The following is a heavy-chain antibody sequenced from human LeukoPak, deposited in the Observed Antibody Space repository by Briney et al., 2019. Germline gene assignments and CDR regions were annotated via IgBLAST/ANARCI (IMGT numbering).Heavy chain of an antibody. J-gene: IGHJ4*02. V-gene: IGHV3-21*01. CDR1: GFTVSSNY. Sequence: GGSLRLSCAASGFTVSSNYMSWVRQAPGKGLEWVSSSGTRSGTKYYADSVMGRFTISRDSAMNSVSLQINSQRAEDTAVYYCLLQMTYGELSDPDFRGQGTLVTVSS. D-gene: IGHD3-16*02. CDR3: LLQMTYGELSDPDF. CDR2: SGTRSGTK.